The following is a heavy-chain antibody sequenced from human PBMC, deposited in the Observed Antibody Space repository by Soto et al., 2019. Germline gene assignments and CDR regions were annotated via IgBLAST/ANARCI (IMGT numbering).Heavy chain of an antibody. D-gene: IGHD4-17*01. CDR2: ISYVGNT. Sequence: SETLSLTCTVSGGSVTSGTYFWNWVRQPPGKGLEWIGYISYVGNTDYNLSLKSRVTISVDTSKNQFSLKLNSLTPADTAVYYCGRRNSGGNWFDPWGPGTLVTVSS. V-gene: IGHV4-61*01. CDR1: GGSVTSGTYF. CDR3: GRRNSGGNWFDP. J-gene: IGHJ5*02.